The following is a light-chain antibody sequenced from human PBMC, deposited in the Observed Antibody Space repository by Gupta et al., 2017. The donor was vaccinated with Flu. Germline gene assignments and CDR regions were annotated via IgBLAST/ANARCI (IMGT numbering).Light chain of an antibody. CDR1: QSISSY. V-gene: IGKV1-39*01. CDR2: AAS. J-gene: IGKJ4*01. CDR3: QQSYSTHLT. Sequence: DIQMTQSPSSLSASVGDRVTITCRASQSISSYLYWYQQKPGKAPKLLIYAASSLQSGVPSRFSGSGSGTDFTLTISSLQPEDFAAYYCQQSYSTHLTFGGGTKVEIK.